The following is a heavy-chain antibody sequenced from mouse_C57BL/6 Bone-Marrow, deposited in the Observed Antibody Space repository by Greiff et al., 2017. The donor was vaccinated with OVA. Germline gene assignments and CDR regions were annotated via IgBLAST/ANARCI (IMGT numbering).Heavy chain of an antibody. V-gene: IGHV5-4*01. CDR2: ISDGGSYT. Sequence: EVQGVESGGGLVKPGGSLKLSCAASGFTFSSYAMSWVRQTPEKRLEWVATISDGGSYTYYPDNVKGRFTISRDNAKNNLYLQMSHLKSEDTAMYYCARDSSGGRGYFDYWGQGTTLTVSS. CDR1: GFTFSSYA. J-gene: IGHJ2*01. CDR3: ARDSSGGRGYFDY. D-gene: IGHD3-2*02.